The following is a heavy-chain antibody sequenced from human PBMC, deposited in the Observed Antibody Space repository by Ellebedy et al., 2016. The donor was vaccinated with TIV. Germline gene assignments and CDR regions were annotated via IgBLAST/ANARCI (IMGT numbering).Heavy chain of an antibody. J-gene: IGHJ3*02. CDR1: GFSFRSYW. D-gene: IGHD4-17*01. Sequence: GGSLRLSCAASGFSFRSYWMSWVRQAPGKGLEWVANMRDEGSEKYYVESVRGRFTISRDNAKNSLYLQMNSLTAEDTAVYYCATDGSYGDYVFPAHAFEKWGQGTMVIVSS. V-gene: IGHV3-7*01. CDR2: MRDEGSEK. CDR3: ATDGSYGDYVFPAHAFEK.